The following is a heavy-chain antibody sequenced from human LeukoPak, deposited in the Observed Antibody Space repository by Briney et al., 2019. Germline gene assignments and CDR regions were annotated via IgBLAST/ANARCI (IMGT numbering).Heavy chain of an antibody. J-gene: IGHJ4*02. CDR2: IYYSGST. D-gene: IGHD6-19*01. V-gene: IGHV4-39*07. CDR3: ARQVPRAVAGDY. Sequence: PSETLSLTCTVSGGSISSSSYYWGWIRQPPGKGLEWIESIYYSGSTYYNPSLKSRVTISVDTSKNQFSLKLSSVTAADTAVYYCARQVPRAVAGDYWGQGTLVTVSS. CDR1: GGSISSSSYY.